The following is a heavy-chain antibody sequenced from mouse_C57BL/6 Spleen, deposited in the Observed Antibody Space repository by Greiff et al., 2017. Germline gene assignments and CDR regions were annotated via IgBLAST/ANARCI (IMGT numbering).Heavy chain of an antibody. V-gene: IGHV1-55*01. D-gene: IGHD2-3*01. CDR2: IYPGSGST. CDR3: ARNYDGYPAWFAY. J-gene: IGHJ3*01. CDR1: GYTFTSYW. Sequence: VQLQQSGAELVKPGASVKMSCKASGYTFTSYWITWVKQRPGQGLEWIGDIYPGSGSTNYNEKFKSKATLTVDTSSSTAYMQLSSLTSEDSAVYYCARNYDGYPAWFAYWGQGTLVTVSA.